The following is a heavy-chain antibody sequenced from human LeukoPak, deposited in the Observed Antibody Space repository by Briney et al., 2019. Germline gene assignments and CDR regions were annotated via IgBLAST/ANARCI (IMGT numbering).Heavy chain of an antibody. CDR1: GYSFTSYW. Sequence: GESLKISCKGSGYSFTSYWIGWVRQMPGKGLKWMGIIYPGDSDTRYSPSFQGQVTISADKSISTAYLQWSSLKASDTAMYYCARLPDYGGNAYYFDYWGQGTLVTVSS. V-gene: IGHV5-51*01. J-gene: IGHJ4*02. CDR2: IYPGDSDT. D-gene: IGHD4-23*01. CDR3: ARLPDYGGNAYYFDY.